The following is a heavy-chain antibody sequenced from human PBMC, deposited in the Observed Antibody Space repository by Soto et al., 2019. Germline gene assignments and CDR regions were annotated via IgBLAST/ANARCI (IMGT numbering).Heavy chain of an antibody. CDR3: ARDPLDIVVVQAAHDAFDI. J-gene: IGHJ3*02. Sequence: QVQLVESGGGVVQPGRSLRLSCAASGFTFSSYGMHWVRQAPGKGLEWVAVIWYDGSNKYYADSVKDRFTISRDNSKNTLYLQMTSLRAEDTAVYYCARDPLDIVVVQAAHDAFDIWGQGTMVTVSS. CDR1: GFTFSSYG. V-gene: IGHV3-33*01. D-gene: IGHD2-2*03. CDR2: IWYDGSNK.